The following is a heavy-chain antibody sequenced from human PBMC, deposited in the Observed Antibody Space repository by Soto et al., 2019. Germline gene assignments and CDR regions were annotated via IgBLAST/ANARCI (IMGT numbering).Heavy chain of an antibody. J-gene: IGHJ4*02. V-gene: IGHV1-69*13. D-gene: IGHD6-13*01. CDR3: ARGGAAAAPGWYFDY. CDR2: IIPIFGTA. CDR1: GGTFSSYA. Sequence: ASVKVSCKAAGGTFSSYAISWVRQAPGQGLEWMGGIIPIFGTANYAQKFQGRVTITADESTSTAYMELSSLRSEDTAVYYCARGGAAAAPGWYFDYWGQGTLVTVSS.